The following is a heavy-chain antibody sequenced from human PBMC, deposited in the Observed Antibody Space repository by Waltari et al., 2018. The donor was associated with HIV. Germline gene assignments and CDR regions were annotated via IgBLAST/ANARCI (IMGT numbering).Heavy chain of an antibody. D-gene: IGHD3-10*01. J-gene: IGHJ4*02. V-gene: IGHV3-7*04. CDR3: ARGGFYGSGSKVN. Sequence: EVQLVESGGGLVQPGGSLRLSCAASGFTFSSYWMSWVRQAPGKGVEWGANIKQEGSEKYYVDSVNGRFTISRDNAENSLYLQMNSLRAEDTAVYYCARGGFYGSGSKVNWGQGTLVTVSS. CDR1: GFTFSSYW. CDR2: IKQEGSEK.